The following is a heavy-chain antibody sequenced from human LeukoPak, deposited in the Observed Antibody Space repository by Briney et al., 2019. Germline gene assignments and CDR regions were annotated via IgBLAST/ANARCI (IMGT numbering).Heavy chain of an antibody. D-gene: IGHD5-24*01. CDR1: GYTFTSYY. CDR3: ARGRTNGFNTFDY. Sequence: ASVNVSCKASGYTFTSYYMHWVRQAPGQGLEWMAIINPSGDNTNYAQKFQGRVTMTRDTPTSTVYMEVSSLRSDDTAVYYCARGRTNGFNTFDYWGPGTLVTVSS. V-gene: IGHV1-46*01. J-gene: IGHJ4*02. CDR2: INPSGDNT.